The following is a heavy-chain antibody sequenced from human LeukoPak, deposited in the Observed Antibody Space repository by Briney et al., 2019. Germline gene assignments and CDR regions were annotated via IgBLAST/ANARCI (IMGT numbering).Heavy chain of an antibody. D-gene: IGHD5-24*01. CDR3: ARDPLEGSWYFDL. J-gene: IGHJ2*01. CDR2: ISSTSTYI. Sequence: PGGSLRLSCAASGFTFSSYSVYWVRQAPGKGLEWVSFISSTSTYIYYADSVKGRFTISRDNAKNSLFLQMNSLRAEDTAVYYCARDPLEGSWYFDLWGRGTLVTVSS. CDR1: GFTFSSYS. V-gene: IGHV3-21*01.